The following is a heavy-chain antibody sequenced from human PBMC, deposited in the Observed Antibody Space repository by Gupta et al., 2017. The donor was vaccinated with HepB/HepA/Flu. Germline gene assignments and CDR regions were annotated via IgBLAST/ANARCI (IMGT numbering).Heavy chain of an antibody. CDR1: GGSMRSGDS. CDR3: ARVESIVRGVGFDS. J-gene: IGHJ5*01. D-gene: IGHD3-10*01. CDR2: FYHTGTT. V-gene: IGHV4-30-2*01. Sequence: QVQLQESGSGLVKPSETLSLTCGVSGGSMRSGDSWSWIRQPLGKGLEWIGYFYHTGTTYSNPSLKSRVTISVDRSKTQFSLKLTSVTAADTAIYYCARVESIVRGVGFDSWGQGTLVTVSS.